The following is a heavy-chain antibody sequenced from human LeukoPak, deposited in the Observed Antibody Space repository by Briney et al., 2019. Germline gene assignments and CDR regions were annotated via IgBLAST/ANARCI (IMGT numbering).Heavy chain of an antibody. CDR2: ISYDGSNK. V-gene: IGHV3-30*04. CDR3: ARSDCSSTSCYVRDLDY. J-gene: IGHJ4*02. D-gene: IGHD2-2*01. CDR1: GFTFSSYA. Sequence: GGSLRLSCAASGFTFSSYAMHWVRQAPGKGLEWVAVISYDGSNKYYADSVKGRFTISRDNSKNTLYLQMNNLRAEDTAVYYCARSDCSSTSCYVRDLDYWGQGTLVTVSS.